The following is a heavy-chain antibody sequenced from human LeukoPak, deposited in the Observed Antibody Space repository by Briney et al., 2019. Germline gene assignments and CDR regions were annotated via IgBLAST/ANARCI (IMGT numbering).Heavy chain of an antibody. CDR2: MNPNSGNT. V-gene: IGHV1-8*01. D-gene: IGHD3-10*01. J-gene: IGHJ6*02. CDR1: GYTFTSYD. CDR3: ARYGSGSYYYYYGMDV. Sequence: ASMKVSCKASGYTFTSYDINWVRQATGQGLEWMGWMNPNSGNTGYAQKFQGRVTMTRNTSISTAYMELSSLRSEDTAVYYCARYGSGSYYYYYGMDVWGQGTTVTVSS.